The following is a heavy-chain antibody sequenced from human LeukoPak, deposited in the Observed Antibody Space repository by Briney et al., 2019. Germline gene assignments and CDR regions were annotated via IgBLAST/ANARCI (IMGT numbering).Heavy chain of an antibody. J-gene: IGHJ4*02. V-gene: IGHV3-30*02. CDR2: IRYDGSHK. D-gene: IGHD6-13*01. Sequence: GGSLRLSCAASGFTFSSYGMHWVRQAPGKGLEWVAFIRYDGSHKYYADSVKGRFTISRDNAKNSLYLQMNSLRAEDTAVYYCAKTGTPWYYFDYWGQGTLVTVSS. CDR3: AKTGTPWYYFDY. CDR1: GFTFSSYG.